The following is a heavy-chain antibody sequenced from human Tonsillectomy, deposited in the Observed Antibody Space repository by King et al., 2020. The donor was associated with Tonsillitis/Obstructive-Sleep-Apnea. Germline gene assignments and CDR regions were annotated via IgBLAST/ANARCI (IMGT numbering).Heavy chain of an antibody. Sequence: QLVQSGAEVKKPGASVKVSCKASGYTFTGYYMHWVRQAPGQGLEWMGRINPNSGGTNYAQKFQGRVTMTRDTSISTAYMELSRLRSDDTAVYYCARDSAGAGESDYYYYYMDVWGKGTTVTVSS. D-gene: IGHD3-10*01. CDR1: GYTFTGYY. V-gene: IGHV1-2*06. CDR3: ARDSAGAGESDYYYYYMDV. J-gene: IGHJ6*03. CDR2: INPNSGGT.